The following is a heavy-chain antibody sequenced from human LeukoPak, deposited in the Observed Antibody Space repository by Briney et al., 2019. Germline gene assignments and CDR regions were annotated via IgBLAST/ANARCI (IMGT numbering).Heavy chain of an antibody. J-gene: IGHJ3*02. D-gene: IGHD3-22*01. V-gene: IGHV3-9*01. CDR1: GFTFDDYA. CDR3: AKDIVPYYYDSSGAGAFDI. Sequence: GGSLRLSCAASGFTFDDYAMHWVRQAPGKGLEWVSGISWNSGSIGYADSVKGRFTISRDNAKNSLYLQMNSLRAEDTALYYCAKDIVPYYYDSSGAGAFDIWGQGTMVTVSS. CDR2: ISWNSGSI.